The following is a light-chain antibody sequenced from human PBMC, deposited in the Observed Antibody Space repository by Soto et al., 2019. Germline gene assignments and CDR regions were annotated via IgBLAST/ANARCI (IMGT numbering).Light chain of an antibody. J-gene: IGKJ3*01. Sequence: DIQMTQSPSFVSASVGDRVTITCRASQGVGNWLAWYQQKPGKAPKLLIYATSNLQGGVPSRFSGSGSGTDFTLTIGSLQPEDSATYYCQQSSSFPLTFGPGTKVDI. CDR1: QGVGNW. V-gene: IGKV1-12*01. CDR3: QQSSSFPLT. CDR2: ATS.